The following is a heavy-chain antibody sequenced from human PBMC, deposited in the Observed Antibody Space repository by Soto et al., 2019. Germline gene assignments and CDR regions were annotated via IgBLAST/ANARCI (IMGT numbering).Heavy chain of an antibody. CDR3: ASGPSGDTVDY. D-gene: IGHD7-27*01. CDR1: GGSISSAAYC. J-gene: IGHJ4*02. V-gene: IGHV4-30-4*01. Sequence: QVQLQESGPRLVSPSQTLSLTCTVSGGSISSAAYCWSWIRQSPDKGLEWIGHIYDGGTTYSSPSLKARVTISAGTSATQFSLNLNSVSAADTAVYYCASGPSGDTVDYWGQGIPVTASS. CDR2: IYDGGTT.